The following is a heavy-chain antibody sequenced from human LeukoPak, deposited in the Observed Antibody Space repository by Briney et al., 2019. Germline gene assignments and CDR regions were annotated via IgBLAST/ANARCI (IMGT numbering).Heavy chain of an antibody. J-gene: IGHJ4*02. CDR2: IKSKTDGGTT. V-gene: IGHV3-15*01. Sequence: GGSLRLSCAASGFNFSNAWMSWVRQAPGKGLEWVGRIKSKTDGGTTDYAAPVKGRFTISRDDSKNTLYLQMNSLKTEDTAVYYCTTESYDFWSGYYPHWGQGTLVTVSS. CDR3: TTESYDFWSGYYPH. D-gene: IGHD3-3*01. CDR1: GFNFSNAW.